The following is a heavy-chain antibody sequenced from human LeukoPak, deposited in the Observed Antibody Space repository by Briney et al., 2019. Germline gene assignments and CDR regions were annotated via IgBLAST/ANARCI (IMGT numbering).Heavy chain of an antibody. D-gene: IGHD5-24*01. Sequence: GESLKISCKGSGYSFTSYWIGWVRQMPGKGLEWMGIIYPGDSGTRYSPSFQGQVTISADKSISTAYLQWSSLKASDIAMYFCARPVDMGTLEKPFDTWGQGTMVTVSS. CDR1: GYSFTSYW. J-gene: IGHJ3*02. CDR3: ARPVDMGTLEKPFDT. V-gene: IGHV5-51*01. CDR2: IYPGDSGT.